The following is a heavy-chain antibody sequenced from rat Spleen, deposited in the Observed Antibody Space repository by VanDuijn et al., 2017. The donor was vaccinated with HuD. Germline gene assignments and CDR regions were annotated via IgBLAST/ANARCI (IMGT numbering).Heavy chain of an antibody. J-gene: IGHJ2*01. CDR1: GFTFNSYG. Sequence: EVQLVESGGGLVQPGRSLKLSCAVSGFTFNSYGMAWVRQAPAKGLEWVATISYDGSSTYYRDSVKGRFTISRDNAKSTLYLQMDSLRSEDTATYYCARRHYGYTDYFDYWGQGVMVTVSS. D-gene: IGHD1-9*01. V-gene: IGHV5-29*01. CDR3: ARRHYGYTDYFDY. CDR2: ISYDGSST.